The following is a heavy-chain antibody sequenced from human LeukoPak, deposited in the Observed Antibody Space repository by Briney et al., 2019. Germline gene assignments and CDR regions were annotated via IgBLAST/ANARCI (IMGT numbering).Heavy chain of an antibody. D-gene: IGHD3-10*01. V-gene: IGHV3-21*01. J-gene: IGHJ4*02. CDR1: GFTFSSYS. CDR3: ARDLGGSGSCLDY. Sequence: GGSLRLSCAASGFTFSSYSMNWVRQAPGKGLEWVSSISSSSSYIYYADSVKGRFTISRDNAKNSLYLQMNSLRAEDTAVYYCARDLGGSGSCLDYWGQGTLVTVSS. CDR2: ISSSSSYI.